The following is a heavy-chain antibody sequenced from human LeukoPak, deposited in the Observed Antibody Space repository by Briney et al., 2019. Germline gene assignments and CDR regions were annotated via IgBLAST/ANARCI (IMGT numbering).Heavy chain of an antibody. V-gene: IGHV3-23*01. Sequence: GGSLRLSCAASGLTFSSYAMSWVRQAPGKGLEWVSAISGSGDNTYYAGSVKGRFTISRDNSKNTLHLQLNSLRAEDTAIYYCAKAPHWGQGTTVTVSS. CDR1: GLTFSSYA. CDR3: AKAPH. CDR2: ISGSGDNT. J-gene: IGHJ6*02.